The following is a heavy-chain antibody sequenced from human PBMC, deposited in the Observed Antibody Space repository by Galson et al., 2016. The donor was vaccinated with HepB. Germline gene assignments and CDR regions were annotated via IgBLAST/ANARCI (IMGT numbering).Heavy chain of an antibody. D-gene: IGHD3-16*01. V-gene: IGHV1-18*01. Sequence: SVKVSCKASGYIFTTWGISWVRQAPGRGLEWLGWISSYNGNTNYAQKVQGRLTMTTNTSTNTAYMELTSLQPDDAAVYYCARFGGWHRPGRKYYFDSWGQGTLFTVSS. CDR1: GYIFTTWG. J-gene: IGHJ4*02. CDR3: ARFGGWHRPGRKYYFDS. CDR2: ISSYNGNT.